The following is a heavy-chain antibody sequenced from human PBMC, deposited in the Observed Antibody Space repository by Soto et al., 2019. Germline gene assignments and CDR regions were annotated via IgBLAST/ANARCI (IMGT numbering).Heavy chain of an antibody. Sequence: GGSLRLSCAASGFTFSNYWMHWVRQAPGKGLVWVSRINSDGSTTTYADSVKGRFTISRDNAKNTLYLQMNSLRAEDAAVYYWARGLNSGSPCAPWGQGTLATFP. V-gene: IGHV3-74*01. CDR3: ARGLNSGSPCAP. D-gene: IGHD6-6*01. CDR2: INSDGSTT. CDR1: GFTFSNYW. J-gene: IGHJ1*01.